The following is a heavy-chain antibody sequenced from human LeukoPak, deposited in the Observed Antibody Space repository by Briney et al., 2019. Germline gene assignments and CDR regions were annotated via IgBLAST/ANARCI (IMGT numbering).Heavy chain of an antibody. V-gene: IGHV1-69*04. Sequence: ASVKVSCKASGGTFSSYAISWVRQAPGQGLEWMGRIIPILGIANYAQKFQGRVTITADKSTSTAYMELSSLRSEDTAVYYCASPRAYYAPNTIFDYWGQGTLVTVSS. CDR1: GGTFSSYA. CDR2: IIPILGIA. CDR3: ASPRAYYAPNTIFDY. D-gene: IGHD1-26*01. J-gene: IGHJ4*02.